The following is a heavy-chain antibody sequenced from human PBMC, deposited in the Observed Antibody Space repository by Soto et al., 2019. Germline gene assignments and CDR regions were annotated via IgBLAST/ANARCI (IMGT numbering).Heavy chain of an antibody. D-gene: IGHD3-9*01. CDR2: ISSNGGST. Sequence: GGSLRLSCSASGFTFSSYAMHWVRQAPGKGLEYVSAISSNGGSTYYADSVKGRFTISRDNSKNTLYLQMSSLRAEDTAVYYCVKVLRYFDWLSHEWYFDLWGRGTLVTVSS. CDR3: VKVLRYFDWLSHEWYFDL. J-gene: IGHJ2*01. V-gene: IGHV3-64D*08. CDR1: GFTFSSYA.